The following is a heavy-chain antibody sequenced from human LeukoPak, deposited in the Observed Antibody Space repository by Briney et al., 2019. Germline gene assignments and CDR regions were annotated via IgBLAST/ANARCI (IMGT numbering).Heavy chain of an antibody. D-gene: IGHD1-26*01. CDR1: GYTFTSYG. J-gene: IGHJ4*02. Sequence: GASVKVSCKASGYTFTSYGISWVRQAPGQGREGMGWITAYNGNTNYAQKLQGRVTMTTDTSPSTVYMELRSLRSDDTAVYYCARDGFGGSYWYYFDYWGQGTLVTVSS. V-gene: IGHV1-18*01. CDR2: ITAYNGNT. CDR3: ARDGFGGSYWYYFDY.